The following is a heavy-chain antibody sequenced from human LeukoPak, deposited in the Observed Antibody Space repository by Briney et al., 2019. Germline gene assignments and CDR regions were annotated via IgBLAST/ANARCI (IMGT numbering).Heavy chain of an antibody. V-gene: IGHV1-2*02. D-gene: IGHD6-19*01. Sequence: ASVKVSCKASGYTFTGYYMHWVRQAPGQGLEWMKWINPNSGGTNYAQKFQGRVTMTRDTSISTAYLELSRLRSDDTAVYYCARLYSSGWYLIPDYWGQGTLVTVSS. CDR1: GYTFTGYY. J-gene: IGHJ4*02. CDR3: ARLYSSGWYLIPDY. CDR2: INPNSGGT.